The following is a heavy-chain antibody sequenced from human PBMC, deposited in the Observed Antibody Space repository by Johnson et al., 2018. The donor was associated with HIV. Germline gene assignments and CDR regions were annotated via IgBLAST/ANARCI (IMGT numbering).Heavy chain of an antibody. D-gene: IGHD3-10*01. CDR1: EFTFSLYG. J-gene: IGHJ3*02. CDR2: ISYDGRNK. CDR3: AKVSGGGIVRWDI. Sequence: QVQLVESGGGVVQPGGSLRLSCTVSEFTFSLYGMHWVRQAPGKGLEWVAVISYDGRNKYYADSVKGRFTISRDNSKNTLYLQMNSLRAEDTAGYYCAKVSGGGIVRWDIWGQGTMVTVSS. V-gene: IGHV3-30*18.